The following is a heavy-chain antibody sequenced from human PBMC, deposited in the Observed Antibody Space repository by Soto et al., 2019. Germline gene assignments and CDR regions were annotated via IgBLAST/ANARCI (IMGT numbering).Heavy chain of an antibody. D-gene: IGHD3-16*02. J-gene: IGHJ4*02. CDR2: ISSSSSYI. CDR3: ARGDSSSPNYDYIWGSYPGETFDY. Sequence: GGSLRLSCAASGFTFSSYSMNWVRQAPGKGLEWVSSISSSSSYIYYADSVKGRFTISRDNAKNSLYLQMNSLRAEDTAVYYCARGDSSSPNYDYIWGSYPGETFDYWGQGTLVTVSS. CDR1: GFTFSSYS. V-gene: IGHV3-21*01.